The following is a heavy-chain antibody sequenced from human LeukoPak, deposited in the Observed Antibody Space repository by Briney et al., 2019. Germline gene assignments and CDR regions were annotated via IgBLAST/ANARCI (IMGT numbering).Heavy chain of an antibody. CDR2: IFPGDSDI. V-gene: IGHV5-51*01. CDR1: GYIFTSYW. CDR3: ARLPTYSDSN. J-gene: IGHJ4*02. Sequence: GESLKISCKASGYIFTSYWNGWVRQMPGKGLEWMGIIFPGDSDIRYSPSFQGQVTISADKSISTAYLQWTSLKASDTAMYYCARLPTYSDSNWGRGTLVTVSS. D-gene: IGHD3-3*01.